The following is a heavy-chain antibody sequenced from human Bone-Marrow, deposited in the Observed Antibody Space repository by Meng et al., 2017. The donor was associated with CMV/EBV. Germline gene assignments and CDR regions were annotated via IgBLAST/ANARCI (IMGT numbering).Heavy chain of an antibody. V-gene: IGHV3-7*01. CDR2: IKQDGSEK. D-gene: IGHD3-10*01. CDR1: GFTFSRYW. J-gene: IGHJ4*02. Sequence: GESLKISCAASGFTFSRYWMSWVRQAPGKGLEWVANIKQDGSEKYYVDSVKGRFTISRDNAKNSLFLQMNSLRAEDTAVYYCARQGEILWFGELLPYFDYWGQGKRVTGYS. CDR3: ARQGEILWFGELLPYFDY.